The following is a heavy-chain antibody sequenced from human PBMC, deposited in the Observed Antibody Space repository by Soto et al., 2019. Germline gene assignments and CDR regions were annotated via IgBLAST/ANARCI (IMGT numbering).Heavy chain of an antibody. J-gene: IGHJ4*02. Sequence: GGSVRLSCAASGFTFSSYAMSWVRQAPGKGLEWVSAISGSGGSTYYADSVKGRFTISRDNSKNTLYLQMNSLRAEDTAVYYCAKVSSGWYDSFDYWGQGTLVTVSS. CDR1: GFTFSSYA. CDR2: ISGSGGST. V-gene: IGHV3-23*01. D-gene: IGHD6-19*01. CDR3: AKVSSGWYDSFDY.